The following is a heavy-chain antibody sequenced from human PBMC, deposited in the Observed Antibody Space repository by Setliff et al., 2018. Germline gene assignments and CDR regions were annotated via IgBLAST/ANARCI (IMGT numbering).Heavy chain of an antibody. J-gene: IGHJ3*02. CDR3: AISSLSICTGGNCPNVFDI. Sequence: GASVKVSCKASGYTFTNYGINWVRQAPGQGLEWMGWINNYNMNTNYPQKFQGRVTMTTDTSTSTAHMELRSLKSDDTAVYYCAISSLSICTGGNCPNVFDIWGQGTMVTVSS. V-gene: IGHV1-18*01. D-gene: IGHD2-8*02. CDR1: GYTFTNYG. CDR2: INNYNMNT.